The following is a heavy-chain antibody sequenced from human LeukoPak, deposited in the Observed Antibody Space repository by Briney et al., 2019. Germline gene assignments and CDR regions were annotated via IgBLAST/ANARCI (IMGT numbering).Heavy chain of an antibody. CDR1: GFTFGNYN. D-gene: IGHD3-22*01. V-gene: IGHV3-21*01. Sequence: GGSLRLSCAASGFTFGNYNMNWVRQAPGKGLEWVSSISSSSSYIYYADSVKGRFTISRDNAKNSLYLQMNSLRAEDTAVYYCARNLYYYYDSSGLASPDYWGQGTLVTVSS. CDR3: ARNLYYYYDSSGLASPDY. CDR2: ISSSSSYI. J-gene: IGHJ4*02.